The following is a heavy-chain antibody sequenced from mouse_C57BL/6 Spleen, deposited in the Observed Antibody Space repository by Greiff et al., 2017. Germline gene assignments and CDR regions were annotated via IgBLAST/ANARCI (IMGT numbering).Heavy chain of an antibody. CDR2: INPNNGGT. V-gene: IGHV1-26*01. J-gene: IGHJ4*01. Sequence: EVQLQEPGPELVKPGASVKISCKASGYTFTDYYMNWVKQSHGKSLEWIGDINPNNGGTSYNQKFKGKATLTVDKSSSTAYMELRSLTSEDSAVYYCARWITSYAMDYWGQGTSVTVSS. D-gene: IGHD1-1*01. CDR1: GYTFTDYY. CDR3: ARWITSYAMDY.